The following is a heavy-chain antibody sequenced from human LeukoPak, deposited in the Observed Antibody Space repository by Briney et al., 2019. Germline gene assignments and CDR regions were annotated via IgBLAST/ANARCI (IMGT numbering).Heavy chain of an antibody. CDR3: ARRRYYDSSGYYYVPVYYYYYYMDV. V-gene: IGHV1-8*02. Sequence: ASVKVSCKASGYTFTGYYMHWVRQAPGQGLEWMGWMNPNSGNTGYAQKFQGRVTMTRNTSISTAYMELSSLRSEDTAVYYCARRRYYDSSGYYYVPVYYYYYYMDVWGKGTTVTVSS. J-gene: IGHJ6*03. CDR2: MNPNSGNT. CDR1: GYTFTGYY. D-gene: IGHD3-22*01.